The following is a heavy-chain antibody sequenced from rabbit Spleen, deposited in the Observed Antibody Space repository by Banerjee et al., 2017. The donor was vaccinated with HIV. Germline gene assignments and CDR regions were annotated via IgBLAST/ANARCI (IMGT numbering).Heavy chain of an antibody. J-gene: IGHJ6*01. D-gene: IGHD8-1*01. CDR2: IYGGVSGST. V-gene: IGHV1S40*01. CDR1: GFDLNNYYY. CDR3: ARDTGSSFSSYGMDL. Sequence: QSLEESGGGLVQPEGSLTLTCTASGFDLNNYYYMCWVRQAPGKGLEWIACIYGGVSGSTYYASWAKGRFTISKTSSTTVILQMTSLTAADTATYFCARDTGSSFSSYGMDLWGQGTLVTVS.